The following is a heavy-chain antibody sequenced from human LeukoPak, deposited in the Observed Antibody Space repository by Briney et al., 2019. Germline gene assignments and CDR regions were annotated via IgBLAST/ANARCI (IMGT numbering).Heavy chain of an antibody. V-gene: IGHV1-2*06. CDR1: GYTFTGYY. CDR2: INPNSGGT. CDR3: ARERLPLYYYDSSGYRLFDY. Sequence: GASVKVSCKASGYTFTGYYMHWVRQAPGQGLEWMGRINPNSGGTNYAQKIQGRVTMTRDTSISTAYMELSRLRSDDTAVYYCARERLPLYYYDSSGYRLFDYWGQGTLVTVSS. D-gene: IGHD3-22*01. J-gene: IGHJ4*02.